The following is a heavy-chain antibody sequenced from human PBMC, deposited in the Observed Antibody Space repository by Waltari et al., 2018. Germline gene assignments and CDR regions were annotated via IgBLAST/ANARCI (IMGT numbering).Heavy chain of an antibody. CDR2: INHSGST. J-gene: IGHJ5*02. CDR1: GGSFSGYY. Sequence: QVQLQQWGAGLLKPSETLSLTCAVYGGSFSGYYWSWIRQPPGTGLEWIGEINHSGSTNYNPSLKSRVTISVDTSKNQFSLKLSSVTAADTAVYYCARGRYVFDFWSPISGHWFDPWGQGTLVTVSS. CDR3: ARGRYVFDFWSPISGHWFDP. V-gene: IGHV4-34*01. D-gene: IGHD3-3*01.